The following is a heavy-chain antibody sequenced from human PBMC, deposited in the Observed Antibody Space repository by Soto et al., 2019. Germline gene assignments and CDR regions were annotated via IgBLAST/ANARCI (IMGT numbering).Heavy chain of an antibody. CDR1: GGSISSSSNY. CDR2: IYYSGST. D-gene: IGHD3-3*01. Sequence: QLQLQESGPGLVKPSETLSLTCTVSGGSISSSSNYWGWIRQPPGKGLEWIGSIYYSGSTYYNPSLKSRVTTSVDTSKNQFSLKLSSVTAADTAVYYCARFATIFGVVAYDYWGQGTLVTVSS. J-gene: IGHJ4*02. CDR3: ARFATIFGVVAYDY. V-gene: IGHV4-39*01.